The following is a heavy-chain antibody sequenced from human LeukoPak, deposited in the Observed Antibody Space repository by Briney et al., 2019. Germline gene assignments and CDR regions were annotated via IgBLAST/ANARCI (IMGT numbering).Heavy chain of an antibody. V-gene: IGHV1-69*13. CDR3: ARESRSGGAADY. D-gene: IGHD1-26*01. Sequence: SVKVSCKASGYTFTSYDISWVRQAPGQGLEWMGGIIPIFGTANYAQKFQGRVTITADESTSTAYMELSSLRSEDTAVYYCARESRSGGAADYWGQGTLVTVSS. CDR1: GYTFTSYD. J-gene: IGHJ4*02. CDR2: IIPIFGTA.